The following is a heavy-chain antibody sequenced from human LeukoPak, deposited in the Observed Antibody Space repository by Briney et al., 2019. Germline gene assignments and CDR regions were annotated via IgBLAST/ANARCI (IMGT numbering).Heavy chain of an antibody. CDR2: ISNSGSTI. CDR3: AKDGGKYYYDSSGSDW. J-gene: IGHJ4*02. V-gene: IGHV3-48*03. Sequence: GGSLRLSCAASGFTFSSYEMNWVRQAPGKGLEWVSYISNSGSTIYYADSVKGRFAISRDNAKNSLYLQMNSLRAEDTAVYYCAKDGGKYYYDSSGSDWWGQGTLVTVSS. CDR1: GFTFSSYE. D-gene: IGHD3-22*01.